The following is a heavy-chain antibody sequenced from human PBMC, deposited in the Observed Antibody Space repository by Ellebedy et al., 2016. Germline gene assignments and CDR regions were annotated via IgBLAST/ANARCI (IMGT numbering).Heavy chain of an antibody. Sequence: SETLSLXXAVYGGSFSGYYWSWIRQPPGKGLEWIGEINHSGSTNYNPSLKSRVTISVDTSKNQFSLKLSSVTAADTAVYYCARERWLQFVVDYWGQGTLVTVSS. CDR2: INHSGST. CDR3: ARERWLQFVVDY. J-gene: IGHJ4*02. D-gene: IGHD5-24*01. CDR1: GGSFSGYY. V-gene: IGHV4-34*01.